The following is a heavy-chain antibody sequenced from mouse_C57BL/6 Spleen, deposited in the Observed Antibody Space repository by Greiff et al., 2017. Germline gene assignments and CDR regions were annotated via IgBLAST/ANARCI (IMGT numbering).Heavy chain of an antibody. CDR1: EFISGTMA. CDR3: ARDEDGYSFAY. CDR2: ISDGGSYT. D-gene: IGHD2-3*01. V-gene: IGHV5-4*01. Sequence: EVKLMESGGGLVKPGGSRKLSFAAPEFISGTMALSGVRRIPKRRLEWVPTISDGGSYTYYPDNVKGRFTISRDNAKNNLYLQMSHLKSEDTAMYYCARDEDGYSFAYWGQGTLVTVSA. J-gene: IGHJ3*01.